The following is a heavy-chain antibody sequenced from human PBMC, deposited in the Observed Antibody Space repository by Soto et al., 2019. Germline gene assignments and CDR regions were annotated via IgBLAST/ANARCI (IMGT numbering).Heavy chain of an antibody. CDR3: ARVKIVLMVYATNEFDP. J-gene: IGHJ5*02. CDR1: GGSFSGYY. Sequence: SETLSLTCAVYGGSFSGYYWSWIRQPPGKGLEWIGEINHSGSTNYNPSLKSRVTISVDTSKNQFSLKLSSVTAADTAVYYCARVKIVLMVYATNEFDPWGQGTLVT. D-gene: IGHD2-8*01. V-gene: IGHV4-34*01. CDR2: INHSGST.